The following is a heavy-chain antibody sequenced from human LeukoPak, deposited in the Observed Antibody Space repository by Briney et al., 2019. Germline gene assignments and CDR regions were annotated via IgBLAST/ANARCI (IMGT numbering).Heavy chain of an antibody. J-gene: IGHJ4*02. CDR1: GFTFSSYW. CDR2: ITNDGSGT. D-gene: IGHD2-21*02. Sequence: GGSLRLSCAASGFTFSSYWMHWVRQAPGKGLVWVARITNDGSGTAYADSVKGRFTISRDNAKNTLYLQMNSLRAEDTAVYYCARDHGGDYYFDYWGQGILVTVSS. V-gene: IGHV3-74*01. CDR3: ARDHGGDYYFDY.